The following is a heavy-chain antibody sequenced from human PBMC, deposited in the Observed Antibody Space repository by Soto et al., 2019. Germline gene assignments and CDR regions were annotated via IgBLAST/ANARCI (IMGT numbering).Heavy chain of an antibody. CDR2: IYYSGST. Sequence: SETLSLTCTVSGGSISSYYWSWIRQPPGKGLEWIGYIYYSGSTNYNPSLKSRVTISVDTSKNQFSLKLSSVTAADTAVYYCAGPPAAIPPYFHYGGQGTLVTVSS. CDR3: AGPPAAIPPYFHY. D-gene: IGHD2-2*01. V-gene: IGHV4-59*08. CDR1: GGSISSYY. J-gene: IGHJ4*02.